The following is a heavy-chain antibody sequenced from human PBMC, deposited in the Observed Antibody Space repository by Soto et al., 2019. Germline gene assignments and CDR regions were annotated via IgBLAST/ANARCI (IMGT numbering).Heavy chain of an antibody. J-gene: IGHJ4*02. Sequence: SETLSLTCDVSGASITSSYLSWFRQPPGQGLESLGYIYHTGDTNSNPSLRGRLTISIDTAKNQFSLKLSSVTAADTAVYYCARSARVPDYWGQGTLVTVSS. CDR1: GASITSSY. D-gene: IGHD2-2*01. CDR3: ARSARVPDY. CDR2: IYHTGDT. V-gene: IGHV4-59*01.